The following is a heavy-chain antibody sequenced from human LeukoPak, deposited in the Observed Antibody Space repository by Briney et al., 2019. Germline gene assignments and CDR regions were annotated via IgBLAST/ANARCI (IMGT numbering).Heavy chain of an antibody. CDR2: ININTGNP. D-gene: IGHD6-19*01. V-gene: IGHV7-4-1*02. CDR1: GYTFTSYA. CDR3: ARATYSSGWYFDY. Sequence: ASVKVSCKASGYTFTSYAMNWVRQAPGQGLEWMGWININTGNPTYAQGFTGRFVFSLDTSVSTVYLQISSLKAEDIAVYYCARATYSSGWYFDYWGQGTLVTVSS. J-gene: IGHJ4*02.